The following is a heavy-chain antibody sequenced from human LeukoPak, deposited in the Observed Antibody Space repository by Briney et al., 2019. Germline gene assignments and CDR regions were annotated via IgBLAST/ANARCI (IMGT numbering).Heavy chain of an antibody. CDR3: ARGEIGVYYVAN. J-gene: IGHJ1*01. Sequence: GGSLRLSCAASGFTFTNYWMHWLRQAPGKGVVWVSRISADASGTKYAESVRGRFIISRDNAKNILYLQMNSLSAEDTAIYYCARGEIGVYYVANWGQGTLVTVSS. V-gene: IGHV3-74*01. D-gene: IGHD3-10*02. CDR2: ISADASGT. CDR1: GFTFTNYW.